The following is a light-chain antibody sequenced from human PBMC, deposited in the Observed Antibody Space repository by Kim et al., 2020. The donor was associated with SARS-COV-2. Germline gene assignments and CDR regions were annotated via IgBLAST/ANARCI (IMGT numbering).Light chain of an antibody. J-gene: IGKJ1*01. Sequence: DIQMTQSPSTLSAFVGDSVTITCLASQSISNWLAWYQQKPGKAPKLLIYKTSSLESGVPSRFSGSGSGTEFTLTISSLQPDDFATYYCQQYNTYWTFGQGTKVDIK. CDR1: QSISNW. V-gene: IGKV1-5*03. CDR3: QQYNTYWT. CDR2: KTS.